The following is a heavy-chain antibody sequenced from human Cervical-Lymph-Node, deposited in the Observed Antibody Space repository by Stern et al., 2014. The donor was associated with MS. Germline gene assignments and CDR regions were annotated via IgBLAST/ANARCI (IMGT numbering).Heavy chain of an antibody. CDR3: AKGRGGGITGMNNDY. D-gene: IGHD1-20*01. J-gene: IGHJ4*02. V-gene: IGHV3-23*04. CDR1: GFTFSTYA. Sequence: VQLGQSGGGLVQPGGSLRLSCAASGFTFSTYAMSWVRQAPGKGLEWVSGLSGSGGSTYYADSVKGRFTISRDNSKNTLYLQMNSLRVDDTAVYYCAKGRGGGITGMNNDYWGQGTLVTVSS. CDR2: LSGSGGST.